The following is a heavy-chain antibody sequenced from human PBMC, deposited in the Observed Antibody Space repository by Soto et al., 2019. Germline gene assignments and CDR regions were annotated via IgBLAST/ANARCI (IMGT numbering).Heavy chain of an antibody. J-gene: IGHJ4*02. CDR1: GFIFSDYE. Sequence: PGGSLRLSCEGSGFIFSDYEMNWVRQVPGKGLEWISYISISGTIIHYADSVKGRFTISRENAKNSLYLQMNSLRAGDTAIYFCARAIGPTLFDYWGQGTLVTVSS. CDR2: ISISGTII. V-gene: IGHV3-48*03. D-gene: IGHD3-22*01. CDR3: ARAIGPTLFDY.